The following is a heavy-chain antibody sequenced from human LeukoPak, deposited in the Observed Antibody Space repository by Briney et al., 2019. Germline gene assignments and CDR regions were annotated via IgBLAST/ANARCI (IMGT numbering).Heavy chain of an antibody. D-gene: IGHD4-17*01. Sequence: SETLSLTCTVSGGCISSYYWSWIRQPPGKGLEWMGYIYYSGSTNYNPSLKSRVTISVDTSKNQFSLKLISVTAADTAVYYCARHVSPYGDYVSHYYYGMDVWGQGTTVTVSS. V-gene: IGHV4-59*08. CDR1: GGCISSYY. J-gene: IGHJ6*02. CDR3: ARHVSPYGDYVSHYYYGMDV. CDR2: IYYSGST.